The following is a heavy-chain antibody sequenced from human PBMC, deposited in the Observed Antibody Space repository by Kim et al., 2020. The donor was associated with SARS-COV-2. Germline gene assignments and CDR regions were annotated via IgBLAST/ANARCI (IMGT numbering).Heavy chain of an antibody. V-gene: IGHV4-4*02. D-gene: IGHD5-12*01. CDR3: ARDSRGYSGYDYNFDY. Sequence: SLKSRVTISVDKAKTQFSLKLSSVTAADTAVYYCARDSRGYSGYDYNFDYWGQGTLVTVSS. J-gene: IGHJ4*02.